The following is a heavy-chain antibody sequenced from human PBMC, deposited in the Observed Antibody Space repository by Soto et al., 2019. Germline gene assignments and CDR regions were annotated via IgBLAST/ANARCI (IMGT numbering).Heavy chain of an antibody. J-gene: IGHJ5*02. D-gene: IGHD6-19*01. CDR2: IYQSGVT. CDR3: AGMPYTSGLRFDP. V-gene: IGHV4-30-2*01. Sequence: SETLSLTCNMSGDSYSISTYSWSWIRQPPGKALQWIGFIYQSGVTSYNPSLASRVSISLDRSNNQCSLKLKSVTAADTAVYFCAGMPYTSGLRFDPWGPGTLVSDS. CDR1: GDSYSISTYS.